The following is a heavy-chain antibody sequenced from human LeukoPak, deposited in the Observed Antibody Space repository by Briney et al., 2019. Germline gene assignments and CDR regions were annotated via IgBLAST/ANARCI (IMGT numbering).Heavy chain of an antibody. D-gene: IGHD3-3*01. V-gene: IGHV4-34*01. J-gene: IGHJ4*02. CDR2: INHSGST. CDR3: ASTTIFGVVIINY. CDR1: GGSFSGYY. Sequence: SETRSLTCAVYGGSFSGYYWSWIRQPPGKGREWIGEINHSGSTNYNPSLKSRVTISVDTSKNQFSLKLSSVTAADTAVYYCASTTIFGVVIINYWGQGTLVTVSS.